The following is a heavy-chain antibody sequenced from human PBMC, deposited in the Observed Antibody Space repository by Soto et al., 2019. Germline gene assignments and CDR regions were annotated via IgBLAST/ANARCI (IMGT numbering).Heavy chain of an antibody. V-gene: IGHV1-69*13. J-gene: IGHJ6*02. CDR2: IIPIFGTA. CDR1: GGTFSSYA. Sequence: ASVKVSCKASGGTFSSYAISWVRQAPGQGLEWMGGIIPIFGTANYAQKFQGRVTITADESTSTAYMELSSLRSEDTAVYYCASLSIAVAELQSYYYYGMDVWGQGTTVTVSS. CDR3: ASLSIAVAELQSYYYYGMDV. D-gene: IGHD6-19*01.